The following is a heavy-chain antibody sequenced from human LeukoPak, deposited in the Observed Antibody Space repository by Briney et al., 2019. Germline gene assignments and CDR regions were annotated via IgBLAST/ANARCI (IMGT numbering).Heavy chain of an antibody. J-gene: IGHJ4*02. V-gene: IGHV4-4*02. D-gene: IGHD4-17*01. CDR2: IHRSGST. Sequence: SETLSLTCVVSGGSISNINNWWSWVRQPPGKGLEWIGEIHRSGSTNYNPSLKSRVTISMDQSKNQLSLKVSSVTAADTAVYYCARNGYYSADYWGLGTLVTVSS. CDR3: ARNGYYSADY. CDR1: GGSISNINNW.